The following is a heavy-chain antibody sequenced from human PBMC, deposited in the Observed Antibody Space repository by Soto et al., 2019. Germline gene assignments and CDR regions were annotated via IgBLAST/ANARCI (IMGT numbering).Heavy chain of an antibody. CDR2: IYSGGST. V-gene: IGHV3-66*01. J-gene: IGHJ4*02. CDR3: ARTGGRDGYNPFDY. Sequence: GGSLRLSCAASGFTFSSYAMHWVRQAPGKGLEWVSVIYSGGSTYYADSVKGRFTISRDNSKNTLYLQMNSLRAEDTAVYYCARTGGRDGYNPFDYWGQGTLVTVSS. CDR1: GFTFSSYA. D-gene: IGHD5-12*01.